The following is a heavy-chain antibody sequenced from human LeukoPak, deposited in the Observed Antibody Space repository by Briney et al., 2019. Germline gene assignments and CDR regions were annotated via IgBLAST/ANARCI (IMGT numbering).Heavy chain of an antibody. CDR2: ISGSGGST. J-gene: IGHJ4*02. Sequence: GGSLRLSCAASGFTFSSYAMSWVRQAPGKGLEWVSAISGSGGSTYYADSVKGRFTISRDNSMNTLYLQMNSLRAEDTAVYYCAKDLSSGWYTFDYWGQGTLVTVSS. D-gene: IGHD6-19*01. CDR3: AKDLSSGWYTFDY. CDR1: GFTFSSYA. V-gene: IGHV3-23*01.